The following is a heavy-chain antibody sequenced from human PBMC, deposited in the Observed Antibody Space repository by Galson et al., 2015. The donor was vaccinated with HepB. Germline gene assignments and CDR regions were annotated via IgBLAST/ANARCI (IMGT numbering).Heavy chain of an antibody. J-gene: IGHJ4*02. CDR1: GFTFSTYW. CDR3: TRDFICSRTSCYKHHFDY. D-gene: IGHD2-2*02. CDR2: IKSDGSEK. Sequence: SLRLSCAASGFTFSTYWMSWVRQAPGKGLEWVANIKSDGSEKYYVDSVNGRLTISRDNAMNSLYLHMNSLRVDDTAVYYCTRDFICSRTSCYKHHFDYWGQGILVTVSS. V-gene: IGHV3-7*03.